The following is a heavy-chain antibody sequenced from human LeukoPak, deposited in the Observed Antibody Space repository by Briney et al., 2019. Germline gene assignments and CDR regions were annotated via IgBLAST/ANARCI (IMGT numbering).Heavy chain of an antibody. CDR2: IYPGDSHT. V-gene: IGHV5-51*07. Sequence: GESLKISCKGSGFYFNTYWIGWVHQMPGKGLEWMGVIYPGDSHTRYSASFQGQVIISADTSFSTAYLQWSSLKASDTAMYYCARLAAAAYLDTFDIWGQGTRVTVSS. D-gene: IGHD6-13*01. J-gene: IGHJ3*02. CDR1: GFYFNTYW. CDR3: ARLAAAAYLDTFDI.